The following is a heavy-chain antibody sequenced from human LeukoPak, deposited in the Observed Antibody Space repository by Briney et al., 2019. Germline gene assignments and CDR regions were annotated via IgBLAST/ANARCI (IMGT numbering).Heavy chain of an antibody. CDR3: ARGPAYYYYYMDV. J-gene: IGHJ6*03. CDR1: GGSISSYY. Sequence: SETLSLTCTVSGGSISSYYWSWIRQPAGKGLEWIGRIYTSGSTNYNPSLKSRVTMSVDTSKNQFSLQLNSVTPEDTAVYYCARGPAYYYYYMDVWGKGTTVTVSS. V-gene: IGHV4-4*07. CDR2: IYTSGST.